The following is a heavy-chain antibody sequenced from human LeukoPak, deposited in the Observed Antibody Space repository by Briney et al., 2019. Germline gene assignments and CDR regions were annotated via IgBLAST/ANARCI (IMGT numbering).Heavy chain of an antibody. D-gene: IGHD3-9*01. CDR2: ICPGDSDT. J-gene: IGHJ4*02. CDR1: GYSFTSYW. CDR3: ARQELYYDILTGYYLTDY. Sequence: GESLKISCKGSGYSFTSYWIGWVRQMPGKGLEWMGIICPGDSDTRYSPSFQGQVTISADKSISTAYLQWSSLKASDTAMYYCARQELYYDILTGYYLTDYWGQGTLVTVSS. V-gene: IGHV5-51*01.